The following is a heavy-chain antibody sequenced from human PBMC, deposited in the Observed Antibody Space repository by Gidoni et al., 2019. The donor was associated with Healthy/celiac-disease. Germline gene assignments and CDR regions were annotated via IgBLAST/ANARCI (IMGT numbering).Heavy chain of an antibody. Sequence: QLQLQESGPGLVKPSETLSLTCTVSGGSISSSSYYWGWIRQPPGKGLEGIGSIYYSGSTYYNPSLKMRVTISVDTSKNQFSLKLSSVTAADTAVHYCARLGRVDYGDHGWFDPWGQGTLVTVSA. CDR2: IYYSGST. D-gene: IGHD4-17*01. CDR1: GGSISSSSYY. J-gene: IGHJ5*02. CDR3: ARLGRVDYGDHGWFDP. V-gene: IGHV4-39*01.